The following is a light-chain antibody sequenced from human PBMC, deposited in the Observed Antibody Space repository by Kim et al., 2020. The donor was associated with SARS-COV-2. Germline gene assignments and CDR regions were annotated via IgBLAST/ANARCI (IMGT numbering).Light chain of an antibody. V-gene: IGLV1-40*01. CDR2: GNT. Sequence: VTISCGWSSPNIGADYDVQWYQQLPGTAPKLLIYGNTNRPSGVPDRFSGSKSGTSASLAITGLQAEDEADYYCQSYDSSLSGSVFGGGTKLTVL. J-gene: IGLJ3*02. CDR1: SPNIGADYD. CDR3: QSYDSSLSGSV.